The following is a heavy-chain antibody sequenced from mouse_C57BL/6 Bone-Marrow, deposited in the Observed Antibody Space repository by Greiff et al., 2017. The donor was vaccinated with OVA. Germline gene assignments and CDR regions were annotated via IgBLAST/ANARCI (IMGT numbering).Heavy chain of an antibody. V-gene: IGHV5-4*03. Sequence: EVKVVESGGGLVKPGGSLKLSCAASGFTFSSYAMSWVRQTPEKRLEWVATISDGGSYTYYPDNVKGRFTISRDNAKNNLYLQMSHLKSEDTAMYYCARLYDYDWYFGVWGTGTTVTVSS. J-gene: IGHJ1*03. D-gene: IGHD2-4*01. CDR1: GFTFSSYA. CDR2: ISDGGSYT. CDR3: ARLYDYDWYFGV.